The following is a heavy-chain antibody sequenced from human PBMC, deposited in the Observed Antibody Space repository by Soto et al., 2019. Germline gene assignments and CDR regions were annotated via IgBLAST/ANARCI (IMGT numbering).Heavy chain of an antibody. V-gene: IGHV4-59*06. CDR1: GGSISSYG. CDR3: AREVHNWNDV. CDR2: IYYSGST. Sequence: SETLSLTCPVSGGSISSYGWCWIRQHPGKGLEWIGYIYYSGSTYYNPSLKSRVTISVDTSKNQFSLKLSSVTAADTAVYYCAREVHNWNDVWGQGTLVTVSS. J-gene: IGHJ5*02.